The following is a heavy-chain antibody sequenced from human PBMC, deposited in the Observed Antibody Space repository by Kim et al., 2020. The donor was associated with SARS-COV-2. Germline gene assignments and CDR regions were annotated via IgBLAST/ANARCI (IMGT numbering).Heavy chain of an antibody. D-gene: IGHD4-17*01. CDR1: GFTFSTYA. Sequence: GGSLRLSCAATGFTFSTYAMSWVRQAPGRGLEWVSIIGGDGEKTYYADSVKGRFTISRDNSRNTLSLQMSGLRVDDTAVYYCARGPLLRYGMDHWGQGA. J-gene: IGHJ6*02. CDR3: ARGPLLRYGMDH. CDR2: IGGDGEKT. V-gene: IGHV3-23*01.